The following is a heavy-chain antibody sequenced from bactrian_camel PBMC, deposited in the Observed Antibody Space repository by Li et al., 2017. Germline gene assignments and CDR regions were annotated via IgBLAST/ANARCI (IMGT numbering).Heavy chain of an antibody. V-gene: IGHV3-2*01. D-gene: IGHD3*01. J-gene: IGHJ4*01. CDR2: IYSDGSNT. CDR1: GFTYATYC. Sequence: HVQLVESGGASVHSGESLELSCQASGFTYATYCMGWFRQAPGKGLEYVSSIYSDGSNTDYEDSVKGRLTISRDNDKNTLYLEMSGLKTEDTAVYYCDTTRYPAAVIGNKINPRALGTQVTVS.